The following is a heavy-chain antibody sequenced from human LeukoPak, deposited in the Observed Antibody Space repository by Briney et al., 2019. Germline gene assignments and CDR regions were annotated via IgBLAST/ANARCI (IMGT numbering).Heavy chain of an antibody. Sequence: SEALSFTCAVYGGSFSGYYWSWIRQPPGKGLEWIGEINHSGSTNYNPSLKSRVTISVDTSKNQFSLKLSSVTAADTAVYYCARRRDIVVVVAATPVDYWGQGTLVAVSS. J-gene: IGHJ4*02. CDR1: GGSFSGYY. CDR2: INHSGST. CDR3: ARRRDIVVVVAATPVDY. D-gene: IGHD2-15*01. V-gene: IGHV4-34*01.